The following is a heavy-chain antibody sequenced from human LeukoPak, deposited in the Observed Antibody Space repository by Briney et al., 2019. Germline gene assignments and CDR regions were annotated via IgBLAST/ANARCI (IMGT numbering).Heavy chain of an antibody. CDR2: IYHSGST. CDR1: GGSISSSNW. V-gene: IGHV4-4*02. D-gene: IGHD3-10*01. J-gene: IGHJ4*02. CDR3: ARSYGSGSYHPDY. Sequence: PSETLSLTCAVSGGSISSSNWWSWVRQPPGKGLEWIGEIYHSGSTNYNPSLKSRVTISVDKSKNQFSLKLSSVTAADTVVYYCARSYGSGSYHPDYWGQGTLVTVSS.